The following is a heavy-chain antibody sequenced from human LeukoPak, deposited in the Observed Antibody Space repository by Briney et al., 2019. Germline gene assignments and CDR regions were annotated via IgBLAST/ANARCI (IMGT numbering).Heavy chain of an antibody. J-gene: IGHJ3*02. V-gene: IGHV3-9*03. CDR1: GFTFDDYA. CDR2: ISWNSGSI. D-gene: IGHD6-13*01. CDR3: AKDRAPVAAAGIGAFDT. Sequence: GRSLRLSCAASGFTFDDYAMHWVRQAPGKGLEWVSGISWNSGSIGYADSVKGRFTISRDNAKNSLYLQMNSLRAEGMALYYCAKDRAPVAAAGIGAFDTWGQGTMVTVSS.